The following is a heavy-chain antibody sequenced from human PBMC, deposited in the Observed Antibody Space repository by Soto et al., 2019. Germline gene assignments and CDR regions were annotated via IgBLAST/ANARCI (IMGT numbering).Heavy chain of an antibody. CDR1: GGSISRGGNY. D-gene: IGHD6-13*01. V-gene: IGHV4-31*03. CDR2: IYYSGST. CDR3: ARDPSIADFSCMDV. J-gene: IGHJ6*02. Sequence: QVQLQESGPGLVKPSQTLSLTCSVSGGSISRGGNYWNWIRQHPGTGLEWIGYIYYSGSTYYNPSLKSRGSISVDTSKNQFSLKLSSVTAADTAVYYCARDPSIADFSCMDVWGQGTTVTVSS.